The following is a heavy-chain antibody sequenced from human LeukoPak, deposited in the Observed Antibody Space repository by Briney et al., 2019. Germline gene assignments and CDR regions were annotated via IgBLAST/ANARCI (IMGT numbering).Heavy chain of an antibody. CDR2: IIPIFGTA. V-gene: IGHV1-69*01. Sequence: TVKVSCKASGGTFSSYAISWVRQAPGQGLEWMGGIIPIFGTANYAQKFQGRVTITADESTSTAYMELSSLRSEDTAVYYCARGTTGTTLYYYYGMDVWGQGTTVTVSS. D-gene: IGHD1-1*01. CDR1: GGTFSSYA. CDR3: ARGTTGTTLYYYYGMDV. J-gene: IGHJ6*02.